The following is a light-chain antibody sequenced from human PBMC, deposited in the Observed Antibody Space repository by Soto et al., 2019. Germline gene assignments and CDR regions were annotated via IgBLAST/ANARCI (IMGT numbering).Light chain of an antibody. CDR1: SSDVGGYNY. CDR3: SSYTSSRAYV. Sequence: QSVLTQPASVSGSPGQSITISCTGTSSDVGGYNYVSWYQQQSGKAPKLMIHEVSNRPSGVSNRFSGSKSGNTASLTISGLQAEDEADYYCSSYTSSRAYVVGIGTKV. CDR2: EVS. V-gene: IGLV2-14*01. J-gene: IGLJ1*01.